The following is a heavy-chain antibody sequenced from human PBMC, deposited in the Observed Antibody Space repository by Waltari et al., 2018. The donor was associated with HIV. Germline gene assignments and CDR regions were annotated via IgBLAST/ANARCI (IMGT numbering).Heavy chain of an antibody. Sequence: EVQLVESGGGLVQPGGSLRLSCAASGFTFSSYWMSWVRQAPGKGLEWVANIKQDGSEKYYVDSVKGRFTISRDNAKNSLYLQMNSLRAEDTAVYYCARGIVGATLYYYYYYGMDVWGQGTTVTVSS. V-gene: IGHV3-7*01. CDR1: GFTFSSYW. D-gene: IGHD1-26*01. CDR2: IKQDGSEK. CDR3: ARGIVGATLYYYYYYGMDV. J-gene: IGHJ6*02.